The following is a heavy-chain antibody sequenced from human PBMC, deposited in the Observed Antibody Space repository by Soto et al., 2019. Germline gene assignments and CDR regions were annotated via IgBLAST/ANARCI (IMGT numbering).Heavy chain of an antibody. CDR1: GYTFTSYG. CDR2: ISAYNGNT. D-gene: IGHD6-13*01. Sequence: ASVKVSCKASGYTFTSYGINWVRQAPGQGLEWMGWISAYNGNTNYAQKLQGRVTMTTDTSTSTAYMELRSLRSDNTAVYYCARDMAAGTVWFDPWGQGTLVTVSS. J-gene: IGHJ5*02. V-gene: IGHV1-18*01. CDR3: ARDMAAGTVWFDP.